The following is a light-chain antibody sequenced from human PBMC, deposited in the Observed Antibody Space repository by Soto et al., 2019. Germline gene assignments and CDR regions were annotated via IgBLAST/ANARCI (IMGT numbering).Light chain of an antibody. CDR1: QSISSY. V-gene: IGKV1-39*01. Sequence: DLQMTQSPSSLSASVGERVTITCRASQSISSYLNWYQQKPGKAPKLLIYAASSLQSGVPSRFSGSGSGTDFTLTISSLQPEDFATYYCQQSYSTWAFGQGTKVEIK. CDR2: AAS. J-gene: IGKJ1*01. CDR3: QQSYSTWA.